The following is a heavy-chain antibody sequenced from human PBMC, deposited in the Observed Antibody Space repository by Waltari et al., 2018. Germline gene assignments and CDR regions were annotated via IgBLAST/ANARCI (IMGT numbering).Heavy chain of an antibody. CDR1: GYTFTSYD. Sequence: QVQLVQSGAEVKKPGASVTVSCKASGYTFTSYDINWVRQATGQGLEWMGWMNPNSGNTGYAQKFQGRVTMTRNTSISTAYMELSSLRSEDTAVYYCARIRAYDFWSGYYMAYYYGMDVWGQGTTVTVSS. J-gene: IGHJ6*02. CDR2: MNPNSGNT. D-gene: IGHD3-3*01. CDR3: ARIRAYDFWSGYYMAYYYGMDV. V-gene: IGHV1-8*01.